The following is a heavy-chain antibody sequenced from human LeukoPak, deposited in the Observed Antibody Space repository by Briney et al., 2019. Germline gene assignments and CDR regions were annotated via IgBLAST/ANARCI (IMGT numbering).Heavy chain of an antibody. D-gene: IGHD3-9*01. CDR3: ARDRDQLRYFDWSLDY. Sequence: GGSLRLFCEASGFTFSSYSMNWVRQAPGKGLQWVSSISSSSSYIDYADSVKGRFTISRDNPKNSLYLQMNSLRAEDTAAYYCARDRDQLRYFDWSLDYWGQGTLVTVSS. CDR2: ISSSSSYI. CDR1: GFTFSSYS. J-gene: IGHJ4*02. V-gene: IGHV3-21*06.